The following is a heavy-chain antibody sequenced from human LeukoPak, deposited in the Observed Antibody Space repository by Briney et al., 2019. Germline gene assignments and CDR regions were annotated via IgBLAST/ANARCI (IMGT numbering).Heavy chain of an antibody. Sequence: PGGSLRLSCAASGFTFTSYAMSWVRQAPGKGPEWVSAIGGSGGSTYYADSVKGRFTISRDNSKNTLYLQMNSLRAEDTAVYYCAKVGAVAAFPRDFDYWGQGTLVTVSS. D-gene: IGHD6-19*01. CDR1: GFTFTSYA. J-gene: IGHJ4*02. CDR2: IGGSGGST. V-gene: IGHV3-23*01. CDR3: AKVGAVAAFPRDFDY.